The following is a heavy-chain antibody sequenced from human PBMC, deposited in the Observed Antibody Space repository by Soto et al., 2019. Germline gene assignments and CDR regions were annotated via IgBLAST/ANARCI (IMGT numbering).Heavy chain of an antibody. J-gene: IGHJ4*02. V-gene: IGHV1-69*13. D-gene: IGHD3-22*01. CDR2: IIPIFGTA. Sequence: SVKVSCKGSGGAFSSYAISWVRQATGQGLEWMGGIIPIFGTANYAQKFQGRVTITADESTSTAYMELSSLRSEDTAVYYCARDHPYYYDSSGYYLDYWGQGTLVTVSS. CDR3: ARDHPYYYDSSGYYLDY. CDR1: GGAFSSYA.